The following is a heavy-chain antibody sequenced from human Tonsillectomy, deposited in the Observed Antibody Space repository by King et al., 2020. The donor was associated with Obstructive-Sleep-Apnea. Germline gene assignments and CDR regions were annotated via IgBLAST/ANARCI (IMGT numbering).Heavy chain of an antibody. Sequence: QLQESGPGLLKPSGTLSLTCAVSGASVIGTYWWSWVSQSPGKGLEWISEIQHSGTTNYSPSLNSRVIISVDKSNNQFSLNRTSPTAADTAIYYCARGRVEIAAAMRKVLFDPWGRGMLVAVSS. CDR1: GASVIGTYW. CDR3: ARGRVEIAAAMRKVLFDP. CDR2: IQHSGTT. V-gene: IGHV4-4*02. D-gene: IGHD2-2*01. J-gene: IGHJ5*02.